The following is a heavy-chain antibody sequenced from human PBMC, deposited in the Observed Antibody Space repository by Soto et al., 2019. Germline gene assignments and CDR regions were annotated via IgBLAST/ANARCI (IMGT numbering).Heavy chain of an antibody. Sequence: QVQLQESGPGLVKPSQTLSLTCTVSGGSISSAAYYWSWIRQHPGKGMEWIGYISHSGSTYYNPSRKSPIIISVDKSKSQFALGSASVTAADTTVYYCASEYPDGSNFFARWGEGALVTISS. J-gene: IGHJ4*02. V-gene: IGHV4-31*01. CDR1: GGSISSAAYY. D-gene: IGHD5-12*01. CDR2: ISHSGST. CDR3: ASEYPDGSNFFAR.